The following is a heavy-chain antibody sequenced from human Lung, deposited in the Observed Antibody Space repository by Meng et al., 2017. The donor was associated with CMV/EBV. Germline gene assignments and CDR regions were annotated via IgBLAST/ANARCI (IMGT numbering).Heavy chain of an antibody. Sequence: GGSXRLXCAASGFXSSSYSMNWVSQAPGKGLEWVSSISSNSSYRYYADSVRGRLTVSRDNAKNSLYLQMTSVRAEDTAVYYGARDLRNPPTSFGGVRTHVRYFDSXGQGXLVTVSS. J-gene: IGHJ4*02. V-gene: IGHV3-21*01. D-gene: IGHD3-3*01. CDR1: GFXSSSYS. CDR2: ISSNSSYR. CDR3: ARDLRNPPTSFGGVRTHVRYFDS.